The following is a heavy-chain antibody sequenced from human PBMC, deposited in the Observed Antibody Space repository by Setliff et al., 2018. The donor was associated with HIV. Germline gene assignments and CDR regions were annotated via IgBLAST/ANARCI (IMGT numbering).Heavy chain of an antibody. CDR3: ANAPYPRGAFDV. Sequence: TLSLTCTVSGVSITSNSYYWGWIRQPPGKGLEWIGSLYNNGVTYYNPSLRSRVTIFVDMSKNQFSLKLTSVTAADTAMYYCANAPYPRGAFDVWGQGTVVTVSS. CDR1: GVSITSNSYY. D-gene: IGHD3-10*01. J-gene: IGHJ3*01. V-gene: IGHV4-39*01. CDR2: LYNNGVT.